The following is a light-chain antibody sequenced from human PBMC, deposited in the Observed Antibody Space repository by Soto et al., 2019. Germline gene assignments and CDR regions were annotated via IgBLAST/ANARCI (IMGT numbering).Light chain of an antibody. J-gene: IGKJ4*01. CDR3: AQGLATPFT. CDR1: RNLLHSNGYYY. V-gene: IGKV2-28*01. CDR2: LGS. Sequence: EIVLTQSPLSLPVTPGEPASISCRSSRNLLHSNGYYYLDWYLQKPGQSPQLLIYLGSNRASGVPDRFSGCGSGTDFTLTISRVEDEDVGVSSCAQGLATPFTLGRRTTVHIK.